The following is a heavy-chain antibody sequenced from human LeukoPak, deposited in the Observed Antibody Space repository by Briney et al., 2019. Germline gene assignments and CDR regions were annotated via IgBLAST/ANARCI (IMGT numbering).Heavy chain of an antibody. CDR1: GYTFTGYY. Sequence: ASVKVSCKASGYTFTGYYMHWVRQAPGQGLEWVGWINPNSGGTNYAQKFQGRVTMTRDTSISTAYMELSRLRSDDTAVYYCARGGNSFQYSSSWYPVDYWGQGTLVTVSS. V-gene: IGHV1-2*02. J-gene: IGHJ4*02. CDR3: ARGGNSFQYSSSWYPVDY. CDR2: INPNSGGT. D-gene: IGHD6-13*01.